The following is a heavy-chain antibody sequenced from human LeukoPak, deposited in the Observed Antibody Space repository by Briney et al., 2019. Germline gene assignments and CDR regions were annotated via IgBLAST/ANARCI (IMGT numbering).Heavy chain of an antibody. Sequence: PSETLSLTCTVSGGSISSGDYYWSWIRQPPGKGLEWIGEINHSGSTNYNPSLKSRVTISVDTSKNQFSLKLSSVTAADTAVYYCARGRLRPRAIRYNWFDPWGQGTLVTVSS. V-gene: IGHV4-39*07. D-gene: IGHD4-17*01. CDR2: INHSGST. J-gene: IGHJ5*02. CDR3: ARGRLRPRAIRYNWFDP. CDR1: GGSISSGDYY.